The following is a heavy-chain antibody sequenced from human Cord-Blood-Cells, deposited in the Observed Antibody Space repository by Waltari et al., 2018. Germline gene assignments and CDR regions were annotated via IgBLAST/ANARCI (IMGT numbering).Heavy chain of an antibody. D-gene: IGHD4-17*01. Sequence: QVQLVKSGAEVTKPGASVKVSCKASGYTFTGYYMHWVRQAPGQGLEWMGWINPNSGGTNYAQKFQGWVTMTRDTSISTAYMELSRLRSDDTAVYYCARVSFGGDGDYDAFDIWGQGTMVTVSS. V-gene: IGHV1-2*04. CDR2: INPNSGGT. CDR1: GYTFTGYY. J-gene: IGHJ3*02. CDR3: ARVSFGGDGDYDAFDI.